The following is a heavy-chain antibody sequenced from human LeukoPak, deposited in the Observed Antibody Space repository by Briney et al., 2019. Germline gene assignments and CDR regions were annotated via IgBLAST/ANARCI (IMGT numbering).Heavy chain of an antibody. CDR1: GFSFSSFA. V-gene: IGHV3-23*01. J-gene: IGHJ3*01. CDR2: VRGGGGET. Sequence: GGSLRLSCTASGFSFSSFAMMWVRQAPGKGLEWISAVRGGGGETYYADSVRGRFTISRDNSRNTLFLQMNNLRAEDSAVYYCARDPNGDYVGAFEVWGPGTTVTVSS. D-gene: IGHD4-17*01. CDR3: ARDPNGDYVGAFEV.